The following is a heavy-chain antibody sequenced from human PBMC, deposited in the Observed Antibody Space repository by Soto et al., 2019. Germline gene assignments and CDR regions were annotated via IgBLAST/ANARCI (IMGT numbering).Heavy chain of an antibody. CDR3: ATAPMEIVATITNLDY. CDR1: GYTLTELS. Sequence: ASVKVSCKVSGYTLTELSMHWVRQAPGEGLEWMGGFDPEDGETIYAQKFQGRVTMTEDTSTDTAYMELSSLRSEDTAVYYCATAPMEIVATITNLDYWGKGTLVTVST. V-gene: IGHV1-24*01. J-gene: IGHJ4*02. D-gene: IGHD5-12*01. CDR2: FDPEDGET.